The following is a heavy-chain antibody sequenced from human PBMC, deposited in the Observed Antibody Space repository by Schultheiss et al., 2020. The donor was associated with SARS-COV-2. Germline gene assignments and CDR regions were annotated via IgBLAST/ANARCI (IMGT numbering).Heavy chain of an antibody. J-gene: IGHJ6*02. D-gene: IGHD3-3*01. CDR1: GYIFTSYW. CDR3: ARHQVYDFWSGYYRPMDV. Sequence: GGSLRLSCKGSGYIFTSYWIGWVRQMPGKGLEWMGIIYPGDSDPNDSDTIYNPSFQGQVTISADKSISTAYLQWSSLKASDTAIYYCARHQVYDFWSGYYRPMDVWGQGTTVTVSS. CDR2: IYPGDSDPNDSDT. V-gene: IGHV5-51*01.